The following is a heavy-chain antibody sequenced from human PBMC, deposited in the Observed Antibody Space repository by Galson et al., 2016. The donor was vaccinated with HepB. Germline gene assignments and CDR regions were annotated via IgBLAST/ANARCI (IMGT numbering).Heavy chain of an antibody. V-gene: IGHV3-30-3*01. CDR2: ISFDGSNK. J-gene: IGHJ4*02. CDR1: GFTLSNSA. CDR3: ARAPLEMATIQRGYFDY. Sequence: SLRLSCAASGFTLSNSAMSWVRQAPGKGLEWVAVISFDGSNKYYADSVKGRFTISRDNPKNTLYLQMNSLRAEDTAVYYCARAPLEMATIQRGYFDYWGQGTLVTVSS. D-gene: IGHD5-24*01.